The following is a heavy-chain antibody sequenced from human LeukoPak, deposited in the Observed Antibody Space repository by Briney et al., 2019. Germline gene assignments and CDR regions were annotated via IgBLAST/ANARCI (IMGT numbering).Heavy chain of an antibody. CDR2: ISYDGSNK. Sequence: GGSLRLSCAASGFTFSSYGMHWVRQAPGKGLEWVAVISYDGSNKYYADSVKGRFTIPRDNSKNTLYLQMNSLRAEDTAVYYCAKSPGVGIAARSNFDYWGQGTLVTVSS. D-gene: IGHD6-6*01. CDR3: AKSPGVGIAARSNFDY. J-gene: IGHJ4*02. CDR1: GFTFSSYG. V-gene: IGHV3-30*18.